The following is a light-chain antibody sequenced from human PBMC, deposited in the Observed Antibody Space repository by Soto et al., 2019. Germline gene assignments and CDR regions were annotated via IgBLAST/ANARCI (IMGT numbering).Light chain of an antibody. V-gene: IGKV3-20*01. Sequence: EIVLTQSPGTLSLSPGERATLSCRASQSVSSNYLAWYQRKPGQAPRLLIYGASSRAIDSPNRFSGSGSGTDFTITITRLEPEDFAVYSCQQYGSSPPTFGQGTKVEI. CDR3: QQYGSSPPT. J-gene: IGKJ1*01. CDR2: GAS. CDR1: QSVSSNY.